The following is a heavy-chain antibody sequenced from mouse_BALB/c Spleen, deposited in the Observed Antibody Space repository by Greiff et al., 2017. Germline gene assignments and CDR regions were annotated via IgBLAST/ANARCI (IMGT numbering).Heavy chain of an antibody. V-gene: IGHV2-6-2*01. CDR3: ARHGGYDVYAMDY. D-gene: IGHD2-2*01. CDR1: GFSLTSYG. CDR2: IWSDGST. J-gene: IGHJ4*01. Sequence: QVQLQQSGPDLVAPSQSLSITCTVSGFSLTSYGVHWVRQPPGKGLEWLVVIWSDGSTTYNSALKSRLSISKDNSKSQVFLKMNSLQTDDTAMYYCARHGGYDVYAMDYWGQGTSVTVSS.